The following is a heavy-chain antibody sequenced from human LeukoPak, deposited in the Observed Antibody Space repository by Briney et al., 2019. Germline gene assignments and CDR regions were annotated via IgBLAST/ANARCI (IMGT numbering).Heavy chain of an antibody. CDR2: INPNSGGT. V-gene: IGHV1-2*02. Sequence: EASVTVSCTASGYTFTGYYMHWVRQAPGQGLEWMGWINPNSGGTNYAQKFQGRVTMTGDTSISTAYMELSRLRSDDTAVYYCARVYYGSGSYPVGYWGQGTLVTVSS. J-gene: IGHJ4*02. CDR3: ARVYYGSGSYPVGY. CDR1: GYTFTGYY. D-gene: IGHD3-10*01.